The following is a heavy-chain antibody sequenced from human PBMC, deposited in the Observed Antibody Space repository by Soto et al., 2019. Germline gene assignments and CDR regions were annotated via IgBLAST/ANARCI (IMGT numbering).Heavy chain of an antibody. Sequence: SVKVSCKASGFTFTSSAVQWVRQARGQRLEWIGWIVVGSGNTNYAQKFQERVTITRDMSTSTAYMELSSLRSEDTAVYYCAAIPNSYYDFWSGSQGFNYGMDVWGQGTTVTVSS. CDR1: GFTFTSSA. V-gene: IGHV1-58*01. J-gene: IGHJ6*02. D-gene: IGHD3-3*01. CDR2: IVVGSGNT. CDR3: AAIPNSYYDFWSGSQGFNYGMDV.